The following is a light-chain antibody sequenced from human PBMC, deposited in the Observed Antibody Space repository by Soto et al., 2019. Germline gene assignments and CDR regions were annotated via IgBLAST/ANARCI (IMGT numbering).Light chain of an antibody. CDR2: DAS. CDR3: QQYTTYPYT. V-gene: IGKV1-5*01. J-gene: IGKJ2*01. CDR1: QSVTNW. Sequence: DIQMTQSPSTLSASVGDRVTITCRASQSVTNWLAWYQQKPGKTPNLLIYDASRLQSGTPSRFSGSGSETEFTLTIYSLQPDDFATYYYQQYTTYPYTFGQGTKVEIK.